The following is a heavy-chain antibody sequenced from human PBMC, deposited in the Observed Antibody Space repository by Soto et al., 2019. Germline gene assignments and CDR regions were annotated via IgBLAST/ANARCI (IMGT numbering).Heavy chain of an antibody. V-gene: IGHV1-69*06. D-gene: IGHD2-2*01. Sequence: QVQLVQSGAEGKRPGSSVKVSCTPSGGTFNTLSINWGRQAPGQGLEWMGAIIPFFDATNYAQKFQDRVTITADKSLGTAYRELTSLRADDTAVYYCTTRDQGRFDHWGQGTPLTVSS. CDR1: GGTFNTLS. CDR3: TTRDQGRFDH. J-gene: IGHJ4*02. CDR2: IIPFFDAT.